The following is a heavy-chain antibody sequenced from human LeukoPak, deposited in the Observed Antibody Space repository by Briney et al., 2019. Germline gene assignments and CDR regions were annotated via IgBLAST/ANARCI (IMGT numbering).Heavy chain of an antibody. J-gene: IGHJ4*02. V-gene: IGHV1-69*05. Sequence: GASVKVSCKASGGTFSSYAISWVRQAPGQGLEWMGRIIPIFGTANYAQKFQGRVTITTDESTSTAYMELSSLRSEDTAVYYCARGELASIAATCFDYWGQGTLVTVSS. CDR1: GGTFSSYA. CDR3: ARGELASIAATCFDY. D-gene: IGHD6-6*01. CDR2: IIPIFGTA.